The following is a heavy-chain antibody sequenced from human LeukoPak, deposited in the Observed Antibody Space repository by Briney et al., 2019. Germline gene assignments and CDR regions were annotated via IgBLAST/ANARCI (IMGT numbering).Heavy chain of an antibody. CDR2: IIPIVGTA. J-gene: IGHJ4*02. CDR3: ARGPLAYCGGDCYSGRYYFDY. Sequence: SVKVSCMASGGTFRSYAISWVRQAPGQGREWMGGIIPIVGTANYAQKFQGRVTITADTSTSTAYMELSSLRSEDTAVYSCARGPLAYCGGDCYSGRYYFDYWGQGTLVTVSS. D-gene: IGHD2-21*02. CDR1: GGTFRSYA. V-gene: IGHV1-69*06.